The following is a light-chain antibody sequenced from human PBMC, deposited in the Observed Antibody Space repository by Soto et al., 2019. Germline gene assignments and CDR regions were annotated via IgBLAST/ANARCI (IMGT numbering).Light chain of an antibody. CDR1: SSDVGGYNY. CDR3: TSYAGSNNFFYV. J-gene: IGLJ1*01. CDR2: EVS. Sequence: QSALTQPPSASGSPGQSVTISCTGTSSDVGGYNYVSWYQQHPGKAPKLMIYEVSKRPSGVPDRFSGPKSGNTASLTVSGLQAEDEADYYCTSYAGSNNFFYVFGTGTKLTGL. V-gene: IGLV2-8*01.